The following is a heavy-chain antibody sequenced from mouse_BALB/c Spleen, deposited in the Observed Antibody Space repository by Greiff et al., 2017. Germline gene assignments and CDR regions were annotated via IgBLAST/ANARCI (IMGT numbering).Heavy chain of an antibody. CDR2: ISDGGSYT. J-gene: IGHJ3*01. V-gene: IGHV5-4*02. CDR3: ARERAYGTLAY. Sequence: EVQLVESGGGLVKPGGSLKLSCAASGFTFSDYYMYWVRQTPEKRLEWVATISDGGSYTYYPDSVKGRFTISRDNAKNNLYLQMSSLKSEDTAMYYCARERAYGTLAYWGQGTLVTVSA. CDR1: GFTFSDYY. D-gene: IGHD2-1*01.